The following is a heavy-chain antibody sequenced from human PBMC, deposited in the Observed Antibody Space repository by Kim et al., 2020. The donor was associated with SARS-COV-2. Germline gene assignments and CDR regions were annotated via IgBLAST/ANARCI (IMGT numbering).Heavy chain of an antibody. D-gene: IGHD6-19*01. V-gene: IGHV5-51*01. CDR2: IYPGDSDT. Sequence: GESLKISCKGSGYSFTSYWIGWVRQMPGKGLEWMGIIYPGDSDTRYSPSFQGQVTISADKSISTAYLQWSSLKASDTAMYYCARTEPIAVAGRRWFDPWGQGTLVTVSS. CDR1: GYSFTSYW. CDR3: ARTEPIAVAGRRWFDP. J-gene: IGHJ5*02.